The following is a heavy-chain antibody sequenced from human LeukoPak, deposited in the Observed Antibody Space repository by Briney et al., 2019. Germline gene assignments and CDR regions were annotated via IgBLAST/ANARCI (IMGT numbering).Heavy chain of an antibody. J-gene: IGHJ4*02. CDR1: GGSISSGTYY. Sequence: SETLSLTCIVSGGSISSGTYYWGWIRQPPGKGLEWIGEVHLDGRTNYNPSLKSRLTMSVDLSENHISLKLTSVTAADTAVYYCAREGGFYRPLDYSGQGTLVTVSS. D-gene: IGHD3-3*01. CDR3: AREGGFYRPLDY. V-gene: IGHV4-39*07. CDR2: VHLDGRT.